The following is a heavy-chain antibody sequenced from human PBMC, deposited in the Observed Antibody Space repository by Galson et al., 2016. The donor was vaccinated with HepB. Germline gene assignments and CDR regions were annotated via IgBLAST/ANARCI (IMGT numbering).Heavy chain of an antibody. D-gene: IGHD4-17*01. V-gene: IGHV4-4*07. J-gene: IGHJ6*02. CDR1: GGSISSFY. CDR3: ARDDYGDYEAGFGMDV. CDR2: FHTNGNT. Sequence: SETLSLTCSVSGGSISSFYWSWIRQPAGKGLERIGRFHTNGNTNYNPSLKSRVAMSVDTSKNQLSLKLRSVTAADTAVYYCARDDYGDYEAGFGMDVWGQGTTITVSS.